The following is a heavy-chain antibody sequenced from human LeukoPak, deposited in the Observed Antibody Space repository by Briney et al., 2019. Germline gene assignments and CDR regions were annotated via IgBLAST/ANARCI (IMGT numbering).Heavy chain of an antibody. CDR1: GGSISSYY. V-gene: IGHV4-59*12. J-gene: IGHJ4*02. Sequence: SETLSLTCTISGGSISSYYWNWIRQPPGKGLEWIGHVFYSGHTNYSPSLESRVTISVDTSKNQFSLKLSSVTAADTAVYYCARVGWRYSSSWYKTLPFDYWGQGTLVTVSS. D-gene: IGHD6-13*01. CDR2: VFYSGHT. CDR3: ARVGWRYSSSWYKTLPFDY.